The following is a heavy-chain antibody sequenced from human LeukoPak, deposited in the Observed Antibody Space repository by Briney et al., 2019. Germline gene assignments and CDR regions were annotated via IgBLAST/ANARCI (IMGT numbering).Heavy chain of an antibody. CDR1: GGSISSGGYS. CDR2: IYHSGST. CDR3: ARAALYGSGRPYYYYGMDV. V-gene: IGHV4-30-2*01. J-gene: IGHJ6*02. D-gene: IGHD3-10*01. Sequence: SETLSLTCAVSGGSISSGGYSWSWIRQPPGKGLEWIGYIYHSGSTYYNPSLKSRVAISVDRSKNQFSLKLSSVTTADTAVYYCARAALYGSGRPYYYYGMDVWCQGTTVTVSS.